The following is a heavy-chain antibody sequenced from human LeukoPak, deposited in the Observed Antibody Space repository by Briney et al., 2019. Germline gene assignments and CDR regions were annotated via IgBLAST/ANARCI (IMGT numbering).Heavy chain of an antibody. CDR1: GFTFSSNA. Sequence: GGSLRLSCAASGFTFSSNAMHWVRQAPGRGLEYVSAISSNGGNTYYANSVKGRFTISRDNSKNTLYLQMGSLRAEDMAVYYCASHITMARDYWGQGTLVTVSS. CDR3: ASHITMARDY. V-gene: IGHV3-64*01. CDR2: ISSNGGNT. D-gene: IGHD3-10*01. J-gene: IGHJ4*02.